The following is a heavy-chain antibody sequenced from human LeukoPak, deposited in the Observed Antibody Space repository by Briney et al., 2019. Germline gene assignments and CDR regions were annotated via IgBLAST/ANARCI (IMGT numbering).Heavy chain of an antibody. J-gene: IGHJ4*02. Sequence: TASETLSLTCAVYGGSFSGYYWSWIRQPPGKGLEWIGEINHSGSTNYNPSLKSRVTISVDTSKNQFSLKLSSVTAADTAVYYCASQTDTRTGNDYWGQGTLVTVSS. V-gene: IGHV4-34*01. CDR3: ASQTDTRTGNDY. CDR1: GGSFSGYY. D-gene: IGHD3/OR15-3a*01. CDR2: INHSGST.